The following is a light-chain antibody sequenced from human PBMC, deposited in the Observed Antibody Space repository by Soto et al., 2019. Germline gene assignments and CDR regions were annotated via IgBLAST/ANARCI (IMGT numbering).Light chain of an antibody. V-gene: IGLV2-11*01. Sequence: QSVLTQPRSVSGSPGQSVTLSCTGTSSDVGGYHYVSWYQHHPGKAHKIIIYDVNKRPSGVPDRFSGSKSGNTASLTISGLQTEDDDDYYCCSYAGSYTLVFGGGTKVTVL. CDR2: DVN. CDR3: CSYAGSYTLV. CDR1: SSDVGGYHY. J-gene: IGLJ2*01.